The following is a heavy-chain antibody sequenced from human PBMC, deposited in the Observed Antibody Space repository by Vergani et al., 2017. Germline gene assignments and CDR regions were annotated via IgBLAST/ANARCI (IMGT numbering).Heavy chain of an antibody. V-gene: IGHV3-7*01. CDR1: GFTLSTYW. Sequence: EVQLVESGGGLVQSGGSLRLSCAASGFTLSTYWMTWVRQAPGKGLEWVACIKQDGNEKDYVDSVKGRFIISRDNARNSLYLQMNSLRVEDTAIYYCARELVAGTKEIDYWGQGTLVIVSS. CDR2: IKQDGNEK. CDR3: ARELVAGTKEIDY. J-gene: IGHJ4*02. D-gene: IGHD6-19*01.